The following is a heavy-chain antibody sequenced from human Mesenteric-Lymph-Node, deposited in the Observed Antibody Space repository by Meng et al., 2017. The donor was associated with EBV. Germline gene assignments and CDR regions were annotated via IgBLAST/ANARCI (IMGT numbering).Heavy chain of an antibody. CDR2: IIPVFDTP. CDR3: TRGDGYSHY. CDR1: AGTFSTYV. Sequence: QVQLERLGAEVKKPGSSVTFSCEASAGTFSTYVISWVRQAPGTGLEWRGGIIPVFDTPNYAQKFQGRVPITADESTNTAYMELSSLKYEDTAVYYCTRGDGYSHYWGQGTLVTVSS. D-gene: IGHD5-24*01. V-gene: IGHV1-69*01. J-gene: IGHJ4*02.